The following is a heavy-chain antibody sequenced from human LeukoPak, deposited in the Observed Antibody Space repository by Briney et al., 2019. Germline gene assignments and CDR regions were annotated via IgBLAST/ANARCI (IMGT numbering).Heavy chain of an antibody. Sequence: GGSLRLSCTASGFTFSTYGMQWVRQAPGKGLEWVALIWNDGSDEKYADSVKGRFSISRDNSKNTLYLQMNSLRVEDTAVYYCARVNGDFGSYWDFDLWGRGTLVTVSS. CDR3: ARVNGDFGSYWDFDL. J-gene: IGHJ2*01. V-gene: IGHV3-33*01. CDR2: IWNDGSDE. CDR1: GFTFSTYG. D-gene: IGHD4-17*01.